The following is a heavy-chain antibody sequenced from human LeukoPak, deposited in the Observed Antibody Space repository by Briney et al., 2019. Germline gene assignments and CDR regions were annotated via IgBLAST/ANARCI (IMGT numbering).Heavy chain of an antibody. CDR2: ISAYNGNT. Sequence: ASVKVSCMASGYTFTSYGISWVRQARGQGLEWMGSISAYNGNTNYAQKLQGRVTMTTDTSRSTAYMELRSLRSDDTAVYYCARTYYDFWSGYYTEYFDYWGQGTLVTVSS. CDR3: ARTYYDFWSGYYTEYFDY. V-gene: IGHV1-18*01. D-gene: IGHD3-3*01. CDR1: GYTFTSYG. J-gene: IGHJ4*02.